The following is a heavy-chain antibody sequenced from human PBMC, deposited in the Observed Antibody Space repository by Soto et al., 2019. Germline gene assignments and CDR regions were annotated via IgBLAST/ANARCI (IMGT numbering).Heavy chain of an antibody. Sequence: QAQLVESGGGVVQPGRSLRLSCVASGFTFSSYGMHWVRQAPGKGLEWVAVIWYDGSNKYYADSVKGRFTISRDNSKNTLYLQMNSLRAEDTAVYYCARNRYCTNGVCYTGREEGYFDYWGQGTLVTVSS. CDR3: ARNRYCTNGVCYTGREEGYFDY. D-gene: IGHD2-8*01. V-gene: IGHV3-33*01. CDR1: GFTFSSYG. CDR2: IWYDGSNK. J-gene: IGHJ4*02.